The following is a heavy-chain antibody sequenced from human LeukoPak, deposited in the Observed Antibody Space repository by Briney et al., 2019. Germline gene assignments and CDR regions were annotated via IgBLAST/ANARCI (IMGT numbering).Heavy chain of an antibody. Sequence: ASVKVSCKASGYTFTGYYMHWVRQAPGQGLEWMGRINPNSGGTNYAQEFQGRVTMTRDTSISTAYMELSRLRSDDTAVYYCARDFYYGSGSNWGQGTLVTVSS. CDR3: ARDFYYGSGSN. J-gene: IGHJ4*02. V-gene: IGHV1-2*06. CDR2: INPNSGGT. CDR1: GYTFTGYY. D-gene: IGHD3-10*01.